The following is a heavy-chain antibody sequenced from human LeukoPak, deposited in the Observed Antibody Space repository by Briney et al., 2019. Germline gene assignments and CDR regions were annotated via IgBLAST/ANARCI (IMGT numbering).Heavy chain of an antibody. CDR2: ISSSNSYI. J-gene: IGHJ4*02. D-gene: IGHD4-23*01. Sequence: GGSLRLSCAASGFTFSSYSMNWVRQAPGKGLEWGSAISSSNSYIYYADPVKGRLTTSRNNAKNSLYMQMNSMRAEDTAVYYCAPLGGYGGNSGGNSGYWGQGTLVTVS. CDR1: GFTFSSYS. CDR3: APLGGYGGNSGGNSGY. V-gene: IGHV3-21*01.